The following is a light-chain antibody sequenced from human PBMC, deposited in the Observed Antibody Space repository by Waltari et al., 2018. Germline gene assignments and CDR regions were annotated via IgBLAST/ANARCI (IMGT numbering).Light chain of an antibody. CDR1: SSHIGAGFA. J-gene: IGLJ1*01. Sequence: QSVLTQPPSVSGAPGQRVTISCSGSSSHIGAGFAVQWYQQLPGAAPKVLIFGNSNRPSGVPDRFSGTKSGTSASQAITGLKAEDEADYYCQSYDNSLSGFYVFGPGTKVTVL. CDR2: GNS. V-gene: IGLV1-40*01. CDR3: QSYDNSLSGFYV.